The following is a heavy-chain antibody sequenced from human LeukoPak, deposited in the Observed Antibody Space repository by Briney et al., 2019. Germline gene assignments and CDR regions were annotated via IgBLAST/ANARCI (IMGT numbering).Heavy chain of an antibody. CDR3: VRGGGLLDY. CDR1: GFTFSSYA. J-gene: IGHJ4*02. Sequence: GGSLRLSCAASGFTFSSYAMSWVRQAPGKGLEWVANISPDESEKYYVDSVKGRFSISRDNADNSLFLQMSSLRTEDAAVYYCVRGGGLLDYWGQGTLVTVSS. CDR2: ISPDESEK. V-gene: IGHV3-7*04. D-gene: IGHD5-18*01.